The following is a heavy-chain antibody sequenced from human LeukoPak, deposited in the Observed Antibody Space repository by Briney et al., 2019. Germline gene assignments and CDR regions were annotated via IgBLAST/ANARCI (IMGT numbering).Heavy chain of an antibody. V-gene: IGHV3-21*04. CDR2: ISSGSSFI. CDR1: GFTFSNYT. D-gene: IGHD1/OR15-1a*01. Sequence: GGSLRLSCAASGFTFSNYTINWVRQTPGTGLEWVSSISSGSSFIYYADSVKGRFTISRDNAKNSLYLQMNSLRTEDTAVYYCGRIAINANNGMDVWGQGTTVTVSS. CDR3: GRIAINANNGMDV. J-gene: IGHJ6*02.